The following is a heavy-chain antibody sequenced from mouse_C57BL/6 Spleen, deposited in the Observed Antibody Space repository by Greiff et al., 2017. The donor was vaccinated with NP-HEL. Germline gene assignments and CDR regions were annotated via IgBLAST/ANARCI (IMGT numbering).Heavy chain of an antibody. Sequence: DVHLVESGGGLVKPGGSLKLSCAASGFTFSSYAMSWVRQTPEKRLEWVATISSGGSYTYYPDSVKGRFTISRDNAKNTLYLQMSSLKSEDTAMYYCARQAAGFYFDYWGQGTTLTVSS. CDR2: ISSGGSYT. CDR1: GFTFSSYA. J-gene: IGHJ2*01. CDR3: ARQAAGFYFDY. V-gene: IGHV5-6*01. D-gene: IGHD1-2*01.